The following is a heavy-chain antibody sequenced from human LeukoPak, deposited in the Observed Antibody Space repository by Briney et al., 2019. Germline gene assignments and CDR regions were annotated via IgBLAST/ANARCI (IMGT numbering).Heavy chain of an antibody. Sequence: GGSLRVSCAASGFTFSNYAMSWVRQAPGKGLEWVSGINGNGGSTYNADSVKGRFTISRDNSKNTLYLQMNSLRAEDTAVYYCARPRGLRQRDAFDIWGQGTMVTVSS. CDR1: GFTFSNYA. V-gene: IGHV3-23*01. CDR2: INGNGGST. CDR3: ARPRGLRQRDAFDI. J-gene: IGHJ3*02. D-gene: IGHD4-17*01.